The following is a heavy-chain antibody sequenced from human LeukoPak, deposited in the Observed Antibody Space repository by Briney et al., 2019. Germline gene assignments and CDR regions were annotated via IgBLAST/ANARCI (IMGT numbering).Heavy chain of an antibody. V-gene: IGHV1-69*13. J-gene: IGHJ4*02. CDR3: AAPPPYYYDSSGYYYDY. D-gene: IGHD3-22*01. Sequence: SVKVSRKASGGTFSSYAISWVRQAPGQGLEWMGGIIPIFGTANYAQKFQGRVTITADESTSTAYMELSSLRSEDTAVYYCAAPPPYYYDSSGYYYDYWGQGTLVTVSS. CDR2: IIPIFGTA. CDR1: GGTFSSYA.